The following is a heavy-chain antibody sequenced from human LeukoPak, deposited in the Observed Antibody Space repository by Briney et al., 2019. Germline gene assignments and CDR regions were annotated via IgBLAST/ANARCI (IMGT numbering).Heavy chain of an antibody. CDR1: GGTFSSYA. Sequence: SVKVSCKASGGTFSSYAISWVRQAPGQGLEWMGGIIPIFGTANYAQKFQGRVTITADESTSTAYMELSSLRSEDTAVYYCVTVCYVNCRWGGSYYRGAFDIWGQGTMVTVSS. CDR2: IIPIFGTA. J-gene: IGHJ3*02. V-gene: IGHV1-69*13. CDR3: VTVCYVNCRWGGSYYRGAFDI. D-gene: IGHD1-26*01.